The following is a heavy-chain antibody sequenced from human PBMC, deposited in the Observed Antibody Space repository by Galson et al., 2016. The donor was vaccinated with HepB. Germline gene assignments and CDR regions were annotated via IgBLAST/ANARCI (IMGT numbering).Heavy chain of an antibody. CDR2: MTPNNGDT. CDR3: VRGSNLGKSGGYAY. CDR1: RYPFTNYE. Sequence: SVKVSCKASRYPFTNYEIHWVRQTTGHGLEWMGWMTPNNGDTGYAPKFQGRVTMTRDTSISTAYLELSSLRSADSAVYYCVRGSNLGKSGGYAYWGQGSLVTVSS. V-gene: IGHV1-8*01. D-gene: IGHD2-15*01. J-gene: IGHJ4*02.